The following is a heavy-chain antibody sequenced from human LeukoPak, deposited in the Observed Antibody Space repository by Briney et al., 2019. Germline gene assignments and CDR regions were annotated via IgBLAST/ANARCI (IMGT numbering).Heavy chain of an antibody. D-gene: IGHD2-15*01. Sequence: GSSVKVSCEASGGTFSSNTISWVRQAPGQGLECMGGIIPIFGTANYAQKFQGRVTITADESTSTAYMELSSLRYEDTAVYYCARVWCSGGSCFSSRGAFDIWGQGTMVTVSS. CDR3: ARVWCSGGSCFSSRGAFDI. J-gene: IGHJ3*02. CDR2: IIPIFGTA. CDR1: GGTFSSNT. V-gene: IGHV1-69*01.